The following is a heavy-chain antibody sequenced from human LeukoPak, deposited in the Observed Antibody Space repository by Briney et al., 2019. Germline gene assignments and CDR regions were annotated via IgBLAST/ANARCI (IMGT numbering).Heavy chain of an antibody. CDR1: GGTFSSYA. CDR3: AREIGSGSYWGPVGY. V-gene: IGHV1-69*13. CDR2: IIPIYGTA. J-gene: IGHJ4*02. D-gene: IGHD3-10*01. Sequence: SVKVSCKASGGTFSSYAISWVRQAPGQGLEWMGGIIPIYGTANYAQKFQGRVTITADESTSTAYMELSSLRSEDTAVYYCAREIGSGSYWGPVGYWGQGTLVTVSS.